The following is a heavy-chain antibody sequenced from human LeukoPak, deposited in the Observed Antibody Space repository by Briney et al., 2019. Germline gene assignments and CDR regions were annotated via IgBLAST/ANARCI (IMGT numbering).Heavy chain of an antibody. D-gene: IGHD3-10*01. CDR1: GYSISSGYY. J-gene: IGHJ6*04. CDR3: ASYYASGVSAYDYFGMDV. V-gene: IGHV4-38-2*01. Sequence: SETLSLTCAVSGYSISSGYYWGWIRQPPGKGLEWIGSMYHNRGTYYNPSLKSRVTISMDTSENQFSLRLSSVTAADTAVYYCASYYASGVSAYDYFGMDVWSKGTTVTVSS. CDR2: MYHNRGT.